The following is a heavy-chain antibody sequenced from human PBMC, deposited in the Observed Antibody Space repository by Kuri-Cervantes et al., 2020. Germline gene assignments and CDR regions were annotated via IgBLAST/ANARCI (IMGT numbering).Heavy chain of an antibody. V-gene: IGHV3-30-3*01. D-gene: IGHD7-27*01. CDR1: GFTFSSYA. CDR2: TSYDGSNK. J-gene: IGHJ6*03. Sequence: GGSLRLSCAASGFTFSSYAMHWVRQAPGKGLEWVAVTSYDGSNKYYADSVKGRLTISRDNSKNTLYLRMNSLRAEDTAVYYCARRGAPTGDYYYHMDVWGKGTTVTVSS. CDR3: ARRGAPTGDYYYHMDV.